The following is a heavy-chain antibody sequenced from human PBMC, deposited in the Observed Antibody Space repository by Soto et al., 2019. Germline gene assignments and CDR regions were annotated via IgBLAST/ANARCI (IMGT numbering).Heavy chain of an antibody. J-gene: IGHJ6*02. V-gene: IGHV4-30-4*01. CDR1: GGSISSGDYY. D-gene: IGHD1-26*01. Sequence: QVQLQESGPGLVKPSQTLSLTCTVSGGSISSGDYYWSWIRQPPGKGLEWIGYIYYSGSTYYNPSLSVRVTLSVDTSKHRYARMLSSVTAAETAVYYCARGVGGYSGVDYYYYGMDVWGQGTTVTVSS. CDR3: ARGVGGYSGVDYYYYGMDV. CDR2: IYYSGST.